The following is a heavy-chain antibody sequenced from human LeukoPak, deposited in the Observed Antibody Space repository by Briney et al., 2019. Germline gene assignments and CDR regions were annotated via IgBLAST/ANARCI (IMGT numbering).Heavy chain of an antibody. CDR3: AREGGPYRPLDY. J-gene: IGHJ4*02. CDR1: GGSITSTDY. Sequence: SGTLSLTCGVSGGSITSTDYWTWVHQPAGKGLERTGKVNLQGSTNYNPSLVGRVAISVDMSENHISLQLTSVTAADTAVYYCAREGGPYRPLDYSGQGTLVTVSS. V-gene: IGHV4-4*02. CDR2: VNLQGST.